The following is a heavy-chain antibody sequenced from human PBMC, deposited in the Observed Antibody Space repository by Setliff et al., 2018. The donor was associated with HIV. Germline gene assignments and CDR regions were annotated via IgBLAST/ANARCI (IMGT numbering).Heavy chain of an antibody. CDR1: GFNFSTHT. D-gene: IGHD1-1*01. CDR3: VRGDWNNGLDV. J-gene: IGHJ6*02. V-gene: IGHV3-21*01. CDR2: ISSTGTYI. Sequence: GGSLRLSCAASGFNFSTHTMNWIRQAPGKGLEWVASISSTGTYIYYADSMKGRFTISRDNAKKSLYLQMNSLRAEDTAVYFCVRGDWNNGLDVWGQGTTVTVSS.